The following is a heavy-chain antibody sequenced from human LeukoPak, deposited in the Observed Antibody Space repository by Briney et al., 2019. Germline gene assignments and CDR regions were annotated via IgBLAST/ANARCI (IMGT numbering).Heavy chain of an antibody. J-gene: IGHJ4*02. CDR3: VGTGPLSSNGWDFNY. D-gene: IGHD6-19*01. CDR1: GVTLSSYA. V-gene: IGHV3-23*01. CDR2: ISSSGSGGNT. Sequence: PGGSLRLSCAASGVTLSSYAMSWARQAPGKGLEWVSGISSSGSGGNTYYADSVKGRFTISRDNSKNMLFLQMNSLRAEDTAVYYCVGTGPLSSNGWDFNYWGQGTLVTVSS.